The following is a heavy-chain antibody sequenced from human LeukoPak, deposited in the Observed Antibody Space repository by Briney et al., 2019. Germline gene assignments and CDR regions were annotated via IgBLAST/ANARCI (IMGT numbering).Heavy chain of an antibody. V-gene: IGHV1-2*02. CDR1: GYTFTGHY. D-gene: IGHD6-13*01. Sequence: GASVKVSCKASGYTFTGHYVHWVCQAPGQGLEWVGWIDPSSGGTNSAQKFQGRVNKANDTSITTVYMELSGLTSDDTAIYCCARDRRAPAGSIIDYWGQGTLVTVSS. CDR2: IDPSSGGT. J-gene: IGHJ4*02. CDR3: ARDRRAPAGSIIDY.